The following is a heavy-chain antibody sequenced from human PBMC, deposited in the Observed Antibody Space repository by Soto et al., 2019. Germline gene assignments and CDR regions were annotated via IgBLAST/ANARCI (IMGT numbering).Heavy chain of an antibody. J-gene: IGHJ6*02. Sequence: DVQLVETGGGLVQPGGSLRLSCAVSGFSSSSYAMNWVRQAPGKGLEWVSFISSRGTTIYYADSVAGRFTISRHNAQNYLYLQMDSLRDEDTAVYYCVRQGFCSGASCNNYFYFYAMAVWGQGTTASVSS. CDR1: GFSSSSYA. V-gene: IGHV3-48*02. D-gene: IGHD2-2*02. CDR2: ISSRGTTI. CDR3: VRQGFCSGASCNNYFYFYAMAV.